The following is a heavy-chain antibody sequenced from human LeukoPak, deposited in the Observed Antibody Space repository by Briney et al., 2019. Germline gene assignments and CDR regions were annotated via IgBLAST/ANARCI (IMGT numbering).Heavy chain of an antibody. CDR2: IYTSGST. CDR3: ARDATRWNFYYFDS. CDR1: GGSISSYY. D-gene: IGHD1-7*01. V-gene: IGHV4-4*07. Sequence: PSETLSLTCTVSGGSISSYYWSWIRQPAGKGLEWIGRIYTSGSTNYNPSLKSRVAMSLDTSKNQFSLKLSSVTAADTAVYYCARDATRWNFYYFDSWGQGTLVTASS. J-gene: IGHJ4*02.